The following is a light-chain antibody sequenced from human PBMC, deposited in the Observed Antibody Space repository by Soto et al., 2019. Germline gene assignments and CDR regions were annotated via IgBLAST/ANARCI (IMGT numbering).Light chain of an antibody. CDR1: QNVLYNSNNKNY. Sequence: DIVMTQSPDSLAVSLGERATINCKSSQNVLYNSNNKNYLAWYQQRPGQPPKLLIYWASTRASGVADRFSGSGSGTAFTLAINSLQAEDVAVYYCQQCYTSPASPVGQGTKLEI. CDR3: QQCYTSPASP. J-gene: IGKJ2*01. V-gene: IGKV4-1*01. CDR2: WAS.